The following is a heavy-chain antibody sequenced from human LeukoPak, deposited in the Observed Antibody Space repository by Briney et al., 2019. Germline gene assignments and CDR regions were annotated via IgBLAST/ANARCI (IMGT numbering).Heavy chain of an antibody. V-gene: IGHV3-7*03. D-gene: IGHD1-26*01. CDR3: AKDLGSGSLGLLVYWYFDL. J-gene: IGHJ2*01. CDR2: IKQDGSAK. CDR1: GFTLSTYW. Sequence: GGSLRLSCAASGFTLSTYWMSWVRQAPGKGLEWVANIKQDGSAKYYVDSVTGRFTISRDNAKNSLFLQMNSLRAEDTAVYYCAKDLGSGSLGLLVYWYFDLWGRGTLVTVSS.